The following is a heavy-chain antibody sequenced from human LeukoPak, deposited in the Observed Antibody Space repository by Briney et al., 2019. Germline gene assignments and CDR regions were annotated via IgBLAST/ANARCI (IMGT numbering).Heavy chain of an antibody. CDR2: AYGDGNSQ. D-gene: IGHD2-15*01. V-gene: IGHV3-33*01. CDR1: GFSFSIYG. CDR3: ATGGQQYYDH. J-gene: IGHJ4*02. Sequence: GGSLRLSCAASGFSFSIYGMHWVRQAPGKGLEWVAVAYGDGNSQYYADSVKGRFTISKDNSKNTLYLPMNSLRAEDTAVYYCATGGQQYYDHWGQGTLVTVSS.